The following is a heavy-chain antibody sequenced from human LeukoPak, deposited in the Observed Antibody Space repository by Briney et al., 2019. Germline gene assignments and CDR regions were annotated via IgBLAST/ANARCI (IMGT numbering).Heavy chain of an antibody. V-gene: IGHV1-2*06. J-gene: IGHJ4*02. Sequence: ASVKVSCKASGYTFTGYYMHWVRQAPGQGLEWMGRINPNSGGTNYAQKFQGRVTMTRDTSISTAYMELSRLRSDDTAVYYCARENLEWLFLVAVWGQGTLVTVSS. D-gene: IGHD3-3*01. CDR3: ARENLEWLFLVAV. CDR2: INPNSGGT. CDR1: GYTFTGYY.